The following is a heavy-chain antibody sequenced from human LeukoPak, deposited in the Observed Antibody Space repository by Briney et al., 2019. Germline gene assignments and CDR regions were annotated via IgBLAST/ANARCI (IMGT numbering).Heavy chain of an antibody. Sequence: SETLSLTCTVSGGSISSSSYYWGWIRQPPGKGLEWIGSIYYSGSTYYNPSLKSRVTISVDRSKNQFSLKLSSVTAADTAVYYCARLDYGSGSSPVLDYWGQGTLVTVSS. CDR1: GGSISSSSYY. J-gene: IGHJ4*02. CDR2: IYYSGST. CDR3: ARLDYGSGSSPVLDY. D-gene: IGHD3-10*01. V-gene: IGHV4-39*07.